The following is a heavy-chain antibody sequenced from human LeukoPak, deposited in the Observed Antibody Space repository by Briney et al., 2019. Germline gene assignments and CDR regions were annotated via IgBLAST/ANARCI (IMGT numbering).Heavy chain of an antibody. CDR1: GGSFSGYS. Sequence: SETLSLTCAVYGGSFSGYSWSWIRQPPGKGLEWIGYIYNSGNTNYNPSFKSRVTISEDTPKNQFSLKLSSVTAADTAVYYCVRDRELNYWGQGTLVTVSS. D-gene: IGHD3-10*01. V-gene: IGHV4-59*01. CDR2: IYNSGNT. J-gene: IGHJ4*02. CDR3: VRDRELNY.